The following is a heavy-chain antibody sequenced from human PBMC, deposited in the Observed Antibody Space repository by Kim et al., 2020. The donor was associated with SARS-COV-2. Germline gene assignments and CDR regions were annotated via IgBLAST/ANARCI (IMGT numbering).Heavy chain of an antibody. CDR2: IYYSGST. Sequence: SETLSLTCTVSGGSISSYYWSWIRQPPGKGLEWIGYIYYSGSTNYNPSLKSRVTISVDTSKNQFSLKLSSVTAADTEVYYCARGGTAMVLYYYYGMDVWGQGPTVTASS. CDR1: GGSISSYY. CDR3: ARGGTAMVLYYYYGMDV. V-gene: IGHV4-59*01. J-gene: IGHJ6*02. D-gene: IGHD5-18*01.